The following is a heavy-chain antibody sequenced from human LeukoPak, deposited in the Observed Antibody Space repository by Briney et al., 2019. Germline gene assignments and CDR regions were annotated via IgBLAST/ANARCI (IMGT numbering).Heavy chain of an antibody. J-gene: IGHJ4*02. CDR1: GGSISNYY. Sequence: PSETLSLTCTVSGGSISNYYWSWIRQPPGKGLEWIGYIYYRGSTNYNPSLKSRVTISVDTSKNQFSLKLSSVTAADTAVYYCARGGYNSSPFYWGQGTLVTVSS. D-gene: IGHD6-13*01. CDR2: IYYRGST. V-gene: IGHV4-59*12. CDR3: ARGGYNSSPFY.